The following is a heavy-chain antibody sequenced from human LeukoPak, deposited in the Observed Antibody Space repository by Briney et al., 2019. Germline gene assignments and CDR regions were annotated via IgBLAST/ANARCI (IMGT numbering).Heavy chain of an antibody. Sequence: PGGSLRLSCAASGFTFSSYAMNWVRQAPGKGLVWVSRIDTGGTTSTYADSVKGRFTISRDNARNTLYVQMSGLSAEDTAVYYCARSTMSDLAYCGGNCFAFDYWGQGTLVTVSS. J-gene: IGHJ4*02. CDR3: ARSTMSDLAYCGGNCFAFDY. CDR2: IDTGGTTS. CDR1: GFTFSSYA. V-gene: IGHV3-74*01. D-gene: IGHD2-21*02.